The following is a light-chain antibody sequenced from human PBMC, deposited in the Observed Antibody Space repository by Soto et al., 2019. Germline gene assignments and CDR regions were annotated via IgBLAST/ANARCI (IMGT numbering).Light chain of an antibody. CDR1: RGISSW. CDR2: GAS. V-gene: IGKV1-12*01. CDR3: QQANSFPRT. J-gene: IGKJ1*01. Sequence: DIQMTQSPSSVSASVGDRVTITCRASRGISSWLAWYQQKPGKAPKLLIYGASSLQSGVPSRFSGSGYGTDFTLPISSLQPADFATYYCQQANSFPRTFGQGTKVEIK.